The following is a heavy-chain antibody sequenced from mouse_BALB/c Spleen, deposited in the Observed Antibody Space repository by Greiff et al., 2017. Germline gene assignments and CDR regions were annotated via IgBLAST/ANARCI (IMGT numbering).Heavy chain of an antibody. J-gene: IGHJ3*01. Sequence: EVQLVESGPGLVKPSQSLSLTCTVTGYSITSDYAWNWIRQFPGNKLEWMGYISYSGSTSYNPSLKSRISITRDTSKNQFFLQLNSVTTEDTATYYCAAIYYDYPAFAYWGQGTLVTVSA. V-gene: IGHV3-2*02. CDR2: ISYSGST. D-gene: IGHD2-4*01. CDR1: GYSITSDYA. CDR3: AAIYYDYPAFAY.